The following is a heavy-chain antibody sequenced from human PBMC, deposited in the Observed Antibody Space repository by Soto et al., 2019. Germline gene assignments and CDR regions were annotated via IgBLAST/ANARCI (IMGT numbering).Heavy chain of an antibody. Sequence: GGSLRLSCAAAGFAFSTYAMTWVRQAPGKGLEWVSVISGSGGSSYYAASVKGRFTISRDNSKNTLFLQMNGLRAEDTAVYYCAKVTKRAAAGRYEYYKYGMDVWGQGTTVTVSS. V-gene: IGHV3-23*01. CDR2: ISGSGGSS. CDR3: AKVTKRAAAGRYEYYKYGMDV. J-gene: IGHJ6*02. CDR1: GFAFSTYA. D-gene: IGHD6-13*01.